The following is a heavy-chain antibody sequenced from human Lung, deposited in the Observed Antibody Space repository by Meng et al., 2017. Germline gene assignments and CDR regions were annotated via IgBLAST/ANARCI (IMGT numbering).Heavy chain of an antibody. CDR3: ARYVPNGSFWYFDF. D-gene: IGHD6-13*01. Sequence: QRVQPGADAKKPGASMKVSCKVSGYIFTNYYISWVRQAPGQGLEWMGWISVKNGEAKYPQNFQGRVTMTTDTTTSTAYMELRSLTSDDTAVYYCARYVPNGSFWYFDFWGRGTLVTVSS. CDR2: ISVKNGEA. CDR1: GYIFTNYY. V-gene: IGHV1-18*01. J-gene: IGHJ2*01.